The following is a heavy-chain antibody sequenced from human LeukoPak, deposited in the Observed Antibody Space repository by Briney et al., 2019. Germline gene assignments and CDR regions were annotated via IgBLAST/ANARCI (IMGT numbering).Heavy chain of an antibody. V-gene: IGHV5-51*01. Sequence: GESLKISCKGSGYSFTSYWIGWVRQMPGKGLEWMGIIYPGDSDTRYSPSFQGRVTISADKSIGTAYLQWSSLKASDTAMYYCARHASGNSVEIDYWGQGTLVTVSS. J-gene: IGHJ4*02. CDR2: IYPGDSDT. D-gene: IGHD4-23*01. CDR1: GYSFTSYW. CDR3: ARHASGNSVEIDY.